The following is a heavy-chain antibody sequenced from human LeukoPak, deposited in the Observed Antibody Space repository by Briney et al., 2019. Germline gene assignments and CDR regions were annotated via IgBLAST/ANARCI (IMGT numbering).Heavy chain of an antibody. V-gene: IGHV3-7*03. D-gene: IGHD6-6*01. CDR2: INQPGSQK. CDR3: ARGLGKGSSDY. Sequence: GGSLRLSCAASGFTFSSYWMSWVRQAPGKGLEWVANINQPGSQKYHVDSVKGRFTISRDNARNSLFLQMNSLTADDTAVYYCARGLGKGSSDYWGQGTLVTVSS. CDR1: GFTFSSYW. J-gene: IGHJ4*02.